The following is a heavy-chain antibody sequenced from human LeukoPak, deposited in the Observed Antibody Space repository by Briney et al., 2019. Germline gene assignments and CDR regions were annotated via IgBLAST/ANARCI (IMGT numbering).Heavy chain of an antibody. CDR3: ARGGRHKWFATTSGYFDY. J-gene: IGHJ4*02. V-gene: IGHV1-18*01. D-gene: IGHD3-10*01. CDR1: GYTFTSYG. CDR2: ISAYNGNT. Sequence: GASVKVSCKASGYTFTSYGISWVRQAPGQGLEWMGWISAYNGNTNYAQKLQGRVTMTTDTSTSTAYMELRSLRSDDTAVYYCARGGRHKWFATTSGYFDYWGQGTLVTVSS.